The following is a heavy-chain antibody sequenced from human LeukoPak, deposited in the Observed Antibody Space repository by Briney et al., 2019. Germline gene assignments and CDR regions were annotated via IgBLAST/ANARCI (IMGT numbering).Heavy chain of an antibody. J-gene: IGHJ6*04. D-gene: IGHD6-13*01. Sequence: GGSLRLSCAASGFTFSSYAMSWVRQVPGKGLEWVSAISGSGGSTYYADSVKGRFTISRDNSKNTLYLQMNSLRAEDTAVYYCAKQTSSLLGYSTDLDVWGKGTTVTVSS. CDR2: ISGSGGST. CDR3: AKQTSSLLGYSTDLDV. V-gene: IGHV3-23*01. CDR1: GFTFSSYA.